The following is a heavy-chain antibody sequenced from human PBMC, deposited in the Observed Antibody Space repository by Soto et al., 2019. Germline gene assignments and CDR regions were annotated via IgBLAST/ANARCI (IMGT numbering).Heavy chain of an antibody. V-gene: IGHV3-30-3*01. CDR3: ARGPSYGGFDI. CDR2: ITHDGGRQ. CDR1: GFGFSTSD. Sequence: QLQLVESGGGVVQPGTSLRLSCAASGFGFSTSDIHWVSQGPGKGPEWVAHITHDGGRQYYAESVKGRFTISRDSAKNMVYLQMNRLRLEDTAVYYCARGPSYGGFDIWGQGTMVPLSS. D-gene: IGHD4-17*01. J-gene: IGHJ3*02.